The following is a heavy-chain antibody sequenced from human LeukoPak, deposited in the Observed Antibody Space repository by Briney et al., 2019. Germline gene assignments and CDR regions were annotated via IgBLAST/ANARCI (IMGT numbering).Heavy chain of an antibody. CDR1: GGSISSSSHS. Sequence: SETLSLTCTVSGGSISSSSHSWGWIRQPPGKGLEWTGSIYYTGRTYYNPSLKSRVTISVDTSRNQFSLKLSSVTAADTAVYYCAQSLGSSNWIGNWFDPWGQGTLVTVSS. CDR2: IYYTGRT. V-gene: IGHV4-39*01. J-gene: IGHJ5*02. D-gene: IGHD6-13*01. CDR3: AQSLGSSNWIGNWFDP.